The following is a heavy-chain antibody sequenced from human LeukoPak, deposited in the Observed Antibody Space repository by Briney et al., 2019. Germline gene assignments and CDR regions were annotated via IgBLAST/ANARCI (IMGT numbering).Heavy chain of an antibody. CDR3: ARLQEGYCSGGSCYSANWFDP. D-gene: IGHD2-15*01. Sequence: GESLKISCKGSGYSFTSYCIGWVRQMPGKGLEWMGIIYPGDSDTRYSPSFQGQVTISADKSISTAYLQWSSLKASDTAMYYCARLQEGYCSGGSCYSANWFDPWGQGTLVTVSS. J-gene: IGHJ5*02. V-gene: IGHV5-51*01. CDR2: IYPGDSDT. CDR1: GYSFTSYC.